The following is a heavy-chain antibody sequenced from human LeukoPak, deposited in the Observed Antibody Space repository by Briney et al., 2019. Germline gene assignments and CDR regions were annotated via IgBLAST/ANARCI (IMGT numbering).Heavy chain of an antibody. CDR1: GFTFSGYS. J-gene: IGHJ4*02. CDR3: ARDSGLWSSEYYFDY. D-gene: IGHD2-15*01. CDR2: ISTSSSYI. Sequence: GGSLRLSCAASGFTFSGYSMNWVRQAPGKGLEWVSSISTSSSYIYYADSVKGRFTVSRDNAKNSLYLQMNSLRAEDTAVYYCARDSGLWSSEYYFDYWGQGTLVTVSS. V-gene: IGHV3-21*01.